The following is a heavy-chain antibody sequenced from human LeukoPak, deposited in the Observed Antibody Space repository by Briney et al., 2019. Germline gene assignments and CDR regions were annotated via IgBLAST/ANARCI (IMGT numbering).Heavy chain of an antibody. CDR1: GFTFSSYA. D-gene: IGHD6-13*01. V-gene: IGHV3-23*01. CDR3: AKDLRTAADFFYYYYGMDV. J-gene: IGHJ6*02. CDR2: ISGSGGST. Sequence: PGGSLRLSCAASGFTFSSYAMSWVRQAPGKGLEWVSAISGSGGSTYYADSVKGRFTISRDNSKNTLYLQMNSLRAEDTAVYYCAKDLRTAADFFYYYYGMDVWGQGTTVTVYS.